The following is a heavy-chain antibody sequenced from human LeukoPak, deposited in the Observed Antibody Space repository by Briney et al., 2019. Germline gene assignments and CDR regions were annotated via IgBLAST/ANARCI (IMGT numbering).Heavy chain of an antibody. D-gene: IGHD6-13*01. J-gene: IGHJ6*03. CDR3: AGPSTRGYSSSWYYYYYYMDV. Sequence: GASVKVSCKASGYTFTSYAMNWVRQAPGQGLEWMGWINTNTGNPTYAQGFTGRFVFSLDTSVSTAYLQISSLKAEDTAVYYCAGPSTRGYSSSWYYYYYYMDVWGKGTTVTVSS. CDR2: INTNTGNP. CDR1: GYTFTSYA. V-gene: IGHV7-4-1*02.